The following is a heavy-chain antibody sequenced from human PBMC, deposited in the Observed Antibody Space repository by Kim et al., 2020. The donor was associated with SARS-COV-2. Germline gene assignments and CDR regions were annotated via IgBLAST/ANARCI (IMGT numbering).Heavy chain of an antibody. CDR3: ARGGGAYVYFDY. V-gene: IGHV3-30*01. D-gene: IGHD2-21*01. J-gene: IGHJ4*02. Sequence: YCADAVKGRTTISRDNTKKPLYLQMNSRGAEDMAVYYCARGGGAYVYFDYWGQGTLVTVSS.